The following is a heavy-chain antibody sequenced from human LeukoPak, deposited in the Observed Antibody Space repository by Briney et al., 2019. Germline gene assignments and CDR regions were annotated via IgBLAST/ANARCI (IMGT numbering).Heavy chain of an antibody. Sequence: PSQTLSLTCTVSGGSITRGGSSWSWIRQHPGKGLEWIGYIYYSGGTYYNPSLKSRVTISVDTSKNQFSLKLSSVTAADTAVYYCARAPSAATGYFDYWGQGTLVTVSS. D-gene: IGHD6-13*01. J-gene: IGHJ4*02. CDR1: GGSITRGGSS. CDR2: IYYSGGT. CDR3: ARAPSAATGYFDY. V-gene: IGHV4-31*03.